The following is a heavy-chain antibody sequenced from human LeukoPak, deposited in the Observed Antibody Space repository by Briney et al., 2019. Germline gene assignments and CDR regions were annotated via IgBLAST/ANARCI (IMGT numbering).Heavy chain of an antibody. J-gene: IGHJ1*01. V-gene: IGHV4-34*01. CDR2: INHSGST. CDR1: GGSFSGYY. CDR3: ARRAYSGSYWSF. Sequence: SETPSLTCAVYGGSFSGYYWTWIRQPPGKGLEWIGEINHSGSTNYNPSLKSRVTISVDTSKNQFSLKLSSVTAADTAVYYCARRAYSGSYWSFWGQGTLVTVSS. D-gene: IGHD1-26*01.